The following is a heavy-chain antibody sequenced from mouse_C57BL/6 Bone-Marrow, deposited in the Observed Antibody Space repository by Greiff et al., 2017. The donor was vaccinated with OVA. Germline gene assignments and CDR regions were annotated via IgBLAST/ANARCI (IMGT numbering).Heavy chain of an antibody. CDR1: GFSFNTYA. D-gene: IGHD2-2*01. Sequence: EVQLVESGGGLVQPKGSLKLSCAASGFSFNTYAMNWVRQAPGKGLEWVARIRSKSNNYATYYADSVKDRFTISRDDSESMLYLQMNNLKTEDTAMYYCVRHTNYGWDSDAMDYWGQGTSVTVSS. V-gene: IGHV10-1*01. CDR2: IRSKSNNYAT. J-gene: IGHJ4*01. CDR3: VRHTNYGWDSDAMDY.